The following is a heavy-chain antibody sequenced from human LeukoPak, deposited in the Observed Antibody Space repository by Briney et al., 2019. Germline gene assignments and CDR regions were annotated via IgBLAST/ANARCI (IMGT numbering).Heavy chain of an antibody. CDR3: ARERSYGSGSYVDY. Sequence: SETLSLTCTVSGGSINSYYWSWIRQPPGKGLEWIGYIYYSGSTNYNPSLKSRVTISVDTSKNQFSLKLSSVTAADTAVYYCARERSYGSGSYVDYWGQGTLVTVSS. D-gene: IGHD3-10*01. CDR2: IYYSGST. J-gene: IGHJ4*02. CDR1: GGSINSYY. V-gene: IGHV4-59*01.